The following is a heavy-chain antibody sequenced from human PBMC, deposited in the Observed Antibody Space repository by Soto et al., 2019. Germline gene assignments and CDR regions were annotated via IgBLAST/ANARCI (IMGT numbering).Heavy chain of an antibody. Sequence: GDSLKISCKGSGYSFTSYWIGWVRQMPGKGLEWMGIIYPGDSDTRYSPSFQGQVTISADKSISTAYLQWSSLKASDTAMYYCARIGRRGNSITMIVVVTPNDDFEIWGQGTMVTVSS. CDR3: ARIGRRGNSITMIVVVTPNDDFEI. V-gene: IGHV5-51*01. D-gene: IGHD3-22*01. CDR2: IYPGDSDT. CDR1: GYSFTSYW. J-gene: IGHJ3*02.